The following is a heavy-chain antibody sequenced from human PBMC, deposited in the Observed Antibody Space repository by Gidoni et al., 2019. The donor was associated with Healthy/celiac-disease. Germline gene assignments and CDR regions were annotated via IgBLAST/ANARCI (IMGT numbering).Heavy chain of an antibody. CDR1: GGSISSRSSY. V-gene: IGHV4-39*01. CDR2: IYYSGRT. Sequence: QLQLQESGPGLVKPSETLSLPCTVPGGSISSRSSYWGWIRQPPGKGLEWIGSIYYSGRTHYNPSLKSRVTISVDTSKNQFSLKLSSVTAADTAVYYCARCIAAGHFDYWGQGTLVTVSS. CDR3: ARCIAAGHFDY. J-gene: IGHJ4*02. D-gene: IGHD6-13*01.